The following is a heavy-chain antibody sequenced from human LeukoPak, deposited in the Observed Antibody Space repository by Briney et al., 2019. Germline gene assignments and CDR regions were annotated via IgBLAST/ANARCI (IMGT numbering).Heavy chain of an antibody. V-gene: IGHV1-18*01. CDR2: ISAYNDNT. CDR1: GYTFTSYG. D-gene: IGHD2-2*02. J-gene: IGHJ1*01. CDR3: ARDPDQLLYGYFQP. Sequence: ASVTVSCMASGYTFTSYGISWVRQAPGQGLEGMGWISAYNDNTNYARKLQGRVTMTTDTSTSTGYMELTSLRSDDTAVYYCARDPDQLLYGYFQPWGQGTLVTVSS.